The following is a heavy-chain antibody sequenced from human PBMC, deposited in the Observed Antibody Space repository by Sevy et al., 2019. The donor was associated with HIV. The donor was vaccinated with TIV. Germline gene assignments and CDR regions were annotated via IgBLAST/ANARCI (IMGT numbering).Heavy chain of an antibody. V-gene: IGHV3-21*01. D-gene: IGHD3-10*01. Sequence: GGSLRLSCVASGFTFDTYTMNWVRQAPGKVLEWVSSISGSSNYIYYADSVKGRFTISRDNAKNSLFLQMISLRVEDTALYYCARPYGSGSWEAFDIWGQGTKVTVSS. CDR3: ARPYGSGSWEAFDI. J-gene: IGHJ3*02. CDR2: ISGSSNYI. CDR1: GFTFDTYT.